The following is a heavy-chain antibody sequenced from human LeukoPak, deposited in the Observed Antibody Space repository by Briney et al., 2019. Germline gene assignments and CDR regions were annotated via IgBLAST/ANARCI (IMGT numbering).Heavy chain of an antibody. V-gene: IGHV4-39*07. CDR3: ARTGGSFYFYYYMDV. D-gene: IGHD1-26*01. Sequence: HPSETLSLTCTVSGGSFRSSSYNWGWIRQPPGKGLECIGSIHYTGTTYYNPSLKSRVSISADTSRNQFSLKVSSVTAADTAMYYCARTGGSFYFYYYMDVWGKGTTVTVSS. CDR2: IHYTGTT. CDR1: GGSFRSSSYN. J-gene: IGHJ6*03.